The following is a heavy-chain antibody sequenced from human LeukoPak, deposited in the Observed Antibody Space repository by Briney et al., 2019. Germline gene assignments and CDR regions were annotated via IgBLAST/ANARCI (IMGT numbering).Heavy chain of an antibody. CDR2: INHSGST. V-gene: IGHV4-34*01. Sequence: SETLSLTCAVYGRSFSGYYWSWIRQPPGKGLEWIGEINHSGSTNYNPSLKSRVTISVDTSKDQFSLKLSSATAADTAVYYCASFIQGYSYGSPYYFDYWGQGTLVTVSS. CDR3: ASFIQGYSYGSPYYFDY. J-gene: IGHJ4*02. D-gene: IGHD5-18*01. CDR1: GRSFSGYY.